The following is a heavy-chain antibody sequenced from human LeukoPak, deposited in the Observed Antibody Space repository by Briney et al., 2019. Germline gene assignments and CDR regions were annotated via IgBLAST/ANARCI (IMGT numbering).Heavy chain of an antibody. V-gene: IGHV1-8*03. D-gene: IGHD5-18*01. CDR2: MNPNSGNT. CDR3: ARAEYGYGLFYNY. J-gene: IGHJ4*02. CDR1: GYTFTSYD. Sequence: GASVKVSCKASGYTFTSYDINWVRQATGQGLEWMGWMNPNSGNTDYAQKFQGRVTITRTTSISTAYMELSRLRSEETAVYYCARAEYGYGLFYNYWGQGTLVTVSS.